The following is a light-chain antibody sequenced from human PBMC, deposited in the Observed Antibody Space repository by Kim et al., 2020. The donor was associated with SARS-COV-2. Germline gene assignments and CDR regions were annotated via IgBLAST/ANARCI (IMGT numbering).Light chain of an antibody. CDR1: QDISKY. CDR3: QQYDNLPPLT. CDR2: DSS. V-gene: IGKV1-33*01. J-gene: IGKJ4*01. Sequence: SGGDRVTITCQASQDISKYLNWYQQKPGKAPKLLIYDSSTLETGVPSRFRGNGSGTHYTFTITSLQPDDFATYYCQQYDNLPPLTFGGGTKVDIK.